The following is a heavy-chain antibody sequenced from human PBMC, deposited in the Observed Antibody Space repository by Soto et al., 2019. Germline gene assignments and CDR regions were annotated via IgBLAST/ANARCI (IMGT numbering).Heavy chain of an antibody. CDR3: ARGSWIQLDRYYYYGMDV. CDR2: IIPIFGTA. V-gene: IGHV1-69*01. Sequence: QVQLVQSGAEVKKPGSSVKVSCKASGGTFSSYAISWVRQAPGQGLEWMGGIIPIFGTANYAQKFQGRVTITADESTSTAYMELSSLRSEDTAVYYCARGSWIQLDRYYYYGMDVWGQGTTVTVSS. J-gene: IGHJ6*02. CDR1: GGTFSSYA. D-gene: IGHD5-18*01.